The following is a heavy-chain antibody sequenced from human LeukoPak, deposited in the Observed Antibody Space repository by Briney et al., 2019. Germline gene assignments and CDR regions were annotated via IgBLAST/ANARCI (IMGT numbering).Heavy chain of an antibody. Sequence: PGGSLRLSCAASGFTLSSYAMHWVRQARGKGLEGVAVISYDGSNKYYADTVKGRFTNSRDNSKNTLYLQMNSLRAEDTAVYYCAREGITMVRGVTYFDYWGQGTLVTVSS. CDR2: ISYDGSNK. J-gene: IGHJ4*02. CDR3: AREGITMVRGVTYFDY. V-gene: IGHV3-30-3*01. CDR1: GFTLSSYA. D-gene: IGHD3-10*01.